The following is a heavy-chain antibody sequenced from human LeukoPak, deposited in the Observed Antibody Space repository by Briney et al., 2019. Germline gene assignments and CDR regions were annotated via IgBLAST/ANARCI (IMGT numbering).Heavy chain of an antibody. D-gene: IGHD2-2*01. CDR3: ARVGEYCSFTSCPYYFDY. V-gene: IGHV1-8*03. CDR1: GYTFTTYD. Sequence: ASVKVSCKASGYTFTTYDINWVRQATGQGLEWMGWMNPNSGNTGYAQKSQGRVTITRNTSVSTAYMELSSLRSEDTAVYYCARVGEYCSFTSCPYYFDYWGQGTLVTVSS. CDR2: MNPNSGNT. J-gene: IGHJ4*02.